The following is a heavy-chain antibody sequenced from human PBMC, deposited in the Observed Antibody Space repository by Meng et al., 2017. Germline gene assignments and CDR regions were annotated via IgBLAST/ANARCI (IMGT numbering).Heavy chain of an antibody. J-gene: IGHJ4*02. CDR1: GGSISGGGYY. D-gene: IGHD6-13*01. CDR2: IYYGGSH. CDR3: ARGKHSSSTLTFYNY. V-gene: IGHV4-31*03. Sequence: QVQLQDAGPVLLKPRPTLSLTCTASGGSISGGGYYWSWSRQDPGKGLVGIVNIYYGGSHNDNPSLESRVTISVDTSKNQFSLKLSSVTAANTAVYYCARGKHSSSTLTFYNYWGQGTLVTVSS.